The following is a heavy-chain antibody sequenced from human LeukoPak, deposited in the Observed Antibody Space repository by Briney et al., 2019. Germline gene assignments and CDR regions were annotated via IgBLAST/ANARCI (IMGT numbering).Heavy chain of an antibody. J-gene: IGHJ4*02. CDR1: GFTFTNAW. CDR2: IKSKTDGGTT. D-gene: IGHD2-8*02. V-gene: IGHV3-15*01. CDR3: ITDRIRGVLAFDY. Sequence: GSLRLSCAASGFTFTNAWMNWVRQAPGKGLEWVGRIKSKTDGGTTDYAAPVKGKFTISRDDSKSTLYLQMNSLKTEDTAVYYCITDRIRGVLAFDYWGQGTLVTVSS.